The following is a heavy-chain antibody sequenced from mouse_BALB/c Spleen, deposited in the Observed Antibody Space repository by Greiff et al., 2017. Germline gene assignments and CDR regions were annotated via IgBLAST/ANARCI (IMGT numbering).Heavy chain of an antibody. Sequence: EVKLVESGGGLVQPGGSRKLSCAASGFTFSDYGMAWVRQAPGKGPEWVAFISNLAYSIYYADTVTGRFTISRENAKNTLYLEMSSLRSEDTAMYYCARVYGNYGNYYAMDYWGQGTSVTVSS. CDR1: GFTFSDYG. CDR2: ISNLAYSI. D-gene: IGHD2-10*02. V-gene: IGHV5-15*02. CDR3: ARVYGNYGNYYAMDY. J-gene: IGHJ4*01.